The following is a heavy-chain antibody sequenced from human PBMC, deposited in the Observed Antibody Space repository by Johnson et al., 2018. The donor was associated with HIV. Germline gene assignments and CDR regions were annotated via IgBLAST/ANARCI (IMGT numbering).Heavy chain of an antibody. CDR1: GFTFSSYW. D-gene: IGHD4-23*01. Sequence: VQLVESGGGLVQPGGSLRLSCAASGFTFSSYWMHWVRQAPGKGLVWVSSINWNGGSTGYADSVKGRFTISRDNAKNSLYLQMNSLRAEDTALYYCASQRWKQGDAFDIWGQGTMVTVSS. J-gene: IGHJ3*02. CDR2: INWNGGST. V-gene: IGHV3-20*04. CDR3: ASQRWKQGDAFDI.